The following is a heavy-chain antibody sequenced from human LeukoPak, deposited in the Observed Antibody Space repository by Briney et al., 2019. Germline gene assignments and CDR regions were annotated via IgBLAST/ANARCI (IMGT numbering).Heavy chain of an antibody. CDR2: ISSSSSTI. J-gene: IGHJ4*02. Sequence: GGSLRLSCAASGFTFSSYSMNWVRQAPGKGLEWVSYISSSSSTIYYADSVKGRFTISRDNAKNSLYLQMNSLRAEDTAVYYCARDLGYCSGGSCYPFDYWGQGTLVTVSS. D-gene: IGHD2-15*01. CDR1: GFTFSSYS. CDR3: ARDLGYCSGGSCYPFDY. V-gene: IGHV3-48*01.